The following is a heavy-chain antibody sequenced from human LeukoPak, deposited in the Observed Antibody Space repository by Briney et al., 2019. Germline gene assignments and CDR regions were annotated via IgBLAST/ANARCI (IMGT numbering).Heavy chain of an antibody. CDR3: AKASTYYYMDV. J-gene: IGHJ6*03. CDR2: ISYDGSNK. Sequence: GGSLRLSCAASGFTFSSYAMHWVRQAPGKGLEWVAVISYDGSNKYYADSVKGRFTISRDNSKNTLYLQMNSLRAEDTAVYYCAKASTYYYMDVWGKGTTVTISS. V-gene: IGHV3-30*04. CDR1: GFTFSSYA.